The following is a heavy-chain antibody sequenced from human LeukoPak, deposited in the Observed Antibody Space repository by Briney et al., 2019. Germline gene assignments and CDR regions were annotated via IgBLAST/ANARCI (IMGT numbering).Heavy chain of an antibody. J-gene: IGHJ4*02. D-gene: IGHD5-18*01. CDR2: ISGSGVST. Sequence: GGSLRLSCAASGFTFIIYAMSWVGQAPGKGLEWVSAISGSGVSTYYADSVKGRFTISRDNSKNTLYLQMNSLRAEDTAVYYCAKEYGYTYGEFDYWGQGTLVTVSS. CDR3: AKEYGYTYGEFDY. CDR1: GFTFIIYA. V-gene: IGHV3-23*01.